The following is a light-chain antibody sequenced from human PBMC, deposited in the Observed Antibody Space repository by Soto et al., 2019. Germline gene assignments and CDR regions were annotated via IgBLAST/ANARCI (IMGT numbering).Light chain of an antibody. J-gene: IGKJ4*01. CDR1: QTISSW. CDR2: AAS. Sequence: DILMTQSPSTLSASVGDRVTITCRASQTISSWVAWYQQKPGKAPKLLIYAASSLQSGVPSRFSGSGSGTDFTLTINSLQPEDFATYYCQQAISFPLTFGGGTKVDIK. V-gene: IGKV1-12*01. CDR3: QQAISFPLT.